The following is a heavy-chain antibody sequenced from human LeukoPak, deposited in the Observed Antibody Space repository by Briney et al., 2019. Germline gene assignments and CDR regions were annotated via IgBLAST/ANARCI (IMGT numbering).Heavy chain of an antibody. D-gene: IGHD3-16*01. CDR1: GGSFSGYY. J-gene: IGHJ4*02. V-gene: IGHV4-34*01. Sequence: SETLSLTCAVYGGSFSGYYWSWIRQPPGKGLEWIGEINHSGSTNYNPSLKSRVTISVDTSKNQFSLKLSSVTAADTAVYYCARNTYDYVWGSCHKNRSDYWGQGTLVTVSS. CDR2: INHSGST. CDR3: ARNTYDYVWGSCHKNRSDY.